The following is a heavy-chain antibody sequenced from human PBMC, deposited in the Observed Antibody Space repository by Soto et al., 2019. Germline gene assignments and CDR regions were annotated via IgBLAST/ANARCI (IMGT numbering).Heavy chain of an antibody. Sequence: EVQLLESGGGLVQPGGSLRLSCAASGFTFSSYAMSWVRQAPGKGLEWVSAISGSGGSTYYADSVKGRFTISRDNSKNTLYLQMNSLRAEDTAVYYCAKDSRDGYISGGYYYYYYGMDVWGQGTTVTVSS. CDR3: AKDSRDGYISGGYYYYYYGMDV. D-gene: IGHD5-12*01. CDR2: ISGSGGST. J-gene: IGHJ6*02. V-gene: IGHV3-23*01. CDR1: GFTFSSYA.